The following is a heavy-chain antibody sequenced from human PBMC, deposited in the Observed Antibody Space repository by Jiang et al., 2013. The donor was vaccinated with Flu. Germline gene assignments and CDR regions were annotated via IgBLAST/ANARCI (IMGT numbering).Heavy chain of an antibody. CDR2: IYYSGST. J-gene: IGHJ4*02. CDR1: GGSISSYY. D-gene: IGHD4-17*01. Sequence: GSGLVKPSETLSLTCTVSGGSISSYYWSWIRQPPGKGLEWIGYIYYSGSTNYNPSLKSRVTISVDTSKNQFSLKLSSVTAADTAVYYCARHPIDYGDLTYYFDYWGQGTLVTVSS. V-gene: IGHV4-59*08. CDR3: ARHPIDYGDLTYYFDY.